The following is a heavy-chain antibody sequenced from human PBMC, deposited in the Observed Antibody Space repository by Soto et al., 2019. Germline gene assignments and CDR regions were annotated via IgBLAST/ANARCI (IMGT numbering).Heavy chain of an antibody. D-gene: IGHD2-15*01. CDR3: ARGRYCLTGRCFPNWFES. CDR2: IYKSATT. Sequence: SETLSLTCSVSGDSISNLDYFWAWIRQPPGQALEYIGYIYKSATTYYNPSFESRVAISVDPSKSQFSLNVTSVTAADTAVYFCARGRYCLTGRCFPNWFESWGQGALVTVSS. V-gene: IGHV4-30-4*01. J-gene: IGHJ5*01. CDR1: GDSISNLDYF.